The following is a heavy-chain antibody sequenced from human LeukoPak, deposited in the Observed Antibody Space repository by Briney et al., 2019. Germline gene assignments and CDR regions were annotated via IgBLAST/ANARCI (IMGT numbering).Heavy chain of an antibody. V-gene: IGHV3-30-3*01. J-gene: IGHJ4*02. CDR1: GFTFSSYA. CDR3: AREKYGSGSRPNPFDY. Sequence: GGSLRLSCAASGFTFSSYAMHWVRQAPGKGLEWVAVISYDGSNKYYADSVKGRFTISRDNSKNTLYLQMNSLRAEDTAVYYCAREKYGSGSRPNPFDYWGQGTLVTVSS. CDR2: ISYDGSNK. D-gene: IGHD3-10*01.